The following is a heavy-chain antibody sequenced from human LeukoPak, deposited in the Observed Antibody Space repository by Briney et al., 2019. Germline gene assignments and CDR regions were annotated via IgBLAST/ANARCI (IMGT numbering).Heavy chain of an antibody. J-gene: IGHJ4*02. CDR3: ARADFYYASSGYRSGSKNYFDY. Sequence: SETLSLTCAVSLGSITSYYWSWIRQPPGKGLEWIGYIYYSGSTNYNPSLKSRVTISVDTSKNQFSLKLSSVTAADTAVYYCARADFYYASSGYRSGSKNYFDYWGQGTLVTVSS. V-gene: IGHV4-59*08. D-gene: IGHD3-22*01. CDR2: IYYSGST. CDR1: LGSITSYY.